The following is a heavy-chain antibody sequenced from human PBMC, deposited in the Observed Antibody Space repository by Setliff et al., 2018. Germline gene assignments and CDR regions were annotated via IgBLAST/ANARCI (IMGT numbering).Heavy chain of an antibody. CDR3: AKDESRYSSSWYIY. J-gene: IGHJ4*02. CDR2: IWFDGSNK. D-gene: IGHD6-13*01. CDR1: GFTFSTYG. Sequence: HPGGSLRLSCAASGFTFSTYGMHWVRPGPGKGLEWVAFIWFDGSNKYYVDSVKGRFTVSRDNSKNTLYLQMNSLRTEDTAVYYFAKDESRYSSSWYIYWGPGTLVTVSS. V-gene: IGHV3-30*02.